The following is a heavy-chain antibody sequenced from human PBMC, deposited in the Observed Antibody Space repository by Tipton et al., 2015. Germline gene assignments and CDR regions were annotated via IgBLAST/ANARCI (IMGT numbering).Heavy chain of an antibody. CDR3: ARKTGLVGATADF. J-gene: IGHJ4*02. D-gene: IGHD1-26*01. CDR2: ISTYNGNT. V-gene: IGHV1-18*01. Sequence: QVQLVQSGAEVKKPGASVKVSCKASGYTFTNYGINWVRQAPGQGLEWMGWISTYNGNTIYAQNLQGRVIMTTDTSTNTAYMELRSLRSDDTAMYYCARKTGLVGATADFWGQGTLVTVSS. CDR1: GYTFTNYG.